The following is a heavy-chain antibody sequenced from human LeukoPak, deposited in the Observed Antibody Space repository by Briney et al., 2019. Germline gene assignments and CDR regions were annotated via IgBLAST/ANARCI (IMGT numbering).Heavy chain of an antibody. CDR2: IYFTGST. CDR1: GGSISSGDYY. V-gene: IGHV4-30-4*01. J-gene: IGHJ4*02. CDR3: ATIPY. Sequence: KTSETLSLTCTVSGGSISSGDYYWRWVRQPPGKGLEWIVYIYFTGSTSYNPSLKSRVIISPDTSKNQFSLKLTSVTAADTAVYYCATIPYWGQGTLVTVSS. D-gene: IGHD2-2*02.